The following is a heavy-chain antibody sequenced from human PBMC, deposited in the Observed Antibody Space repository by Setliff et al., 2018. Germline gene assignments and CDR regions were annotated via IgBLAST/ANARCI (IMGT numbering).Heavy chain of an antibody. V-gene: IGHV3-23*01. Sequence: GGSLRLSCAASGFTFSSYAMSWVRQAPGKGLEWVSLITGSGGGTYYADSVKGRLTISRDNSKNTLYLQMNSLRAEDTAVYYCARLPYSSSWYYPSYYFDYWGQGTLVTVSS. J-gene: IGHJ4*02. D-gene: IGHD6-13*01. CDR3: ARLPYSSSWYYPSYYFDY. CDR2: ITGSGGGT. CDR1: GFTFSSYA.